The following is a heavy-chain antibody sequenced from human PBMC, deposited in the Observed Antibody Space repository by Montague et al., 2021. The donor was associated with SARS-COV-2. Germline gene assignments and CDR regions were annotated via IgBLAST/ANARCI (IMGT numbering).Heavy chain of an antibody. V-gene: IGHV4-59*13. D-gene: IGHD1-20*01. Sequence: SETLSLTCSVSGGSISSYYWSWIRQSPGKGLVWIGYIFHSGITDYNPSLKSRVTISVDMSKNQFSLPLTSVTAADSAAYYCTRTEYNWNDWFDPWGQGTLVTVSS. CDR1: GGSISSYY. CDR2: IFHSGIT. CDR3: TRTEYNWNDWFDP. J-gene: IGHJ5*02.